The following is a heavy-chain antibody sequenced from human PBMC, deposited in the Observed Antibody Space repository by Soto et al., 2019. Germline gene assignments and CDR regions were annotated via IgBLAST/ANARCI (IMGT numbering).Heavy chain of an antibody. J-gene: IGHJ4*02. D-gene: IGHD2-15*01. Sequence: GGSLRLSCAASGINFGTYAMSWVRQAPGKGLEWVSTITSLGSTYYPDSVKGRFTISRDSSKNLLYLQMNSLRDEDTAVYYCAKGPLIVVVPFGYWGQGTLVTVSS. CDR2: ITSLGST. CDR3: AKGPLIVVVPFGY. V-gene: IGHV3-23*01. CDR1: GINFGTYA.